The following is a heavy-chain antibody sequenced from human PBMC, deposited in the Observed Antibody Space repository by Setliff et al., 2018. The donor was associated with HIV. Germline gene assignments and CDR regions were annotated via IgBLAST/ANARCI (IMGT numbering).Heavy chain of an antibody. J-gene: IGHJ1*01. CDR2: IRSQAFGATT. D-gene: IGHD2-15*01. CDR3: TRHNTGWYPEYFQH. CDR1: GFTFDHYG. Sequence: GGSLRLSCAASGFTFDHYGMHWVRQAPGKGLEWVGFIRSQAFGATTEYAASVKGRFTISRDDSKSIAYLQMNNLKTEDTAVYFCTRHNTGWYPEYFQHWGQGTLVTVSS. V-gene: IGHV3-49*04.